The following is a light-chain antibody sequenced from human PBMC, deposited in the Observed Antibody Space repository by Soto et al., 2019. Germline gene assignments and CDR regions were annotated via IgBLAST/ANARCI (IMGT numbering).Light chain of an antibody. CDR2: DAS. CDR1: QSVSSY. Sequence: EIELTQSPATLSLSPGERATLSCRASQSVSSYLAWYQQKPGQAPRLLIYDASNRATGIPARFSGSGSGTDVTLTISSLEPEDFAVYYCQQRSNWPRTFGQGTKVEIK. V-gene: IGKV3-11*01. CDR3: QQRSNWPRT. J-gene: IGKJ1*01.